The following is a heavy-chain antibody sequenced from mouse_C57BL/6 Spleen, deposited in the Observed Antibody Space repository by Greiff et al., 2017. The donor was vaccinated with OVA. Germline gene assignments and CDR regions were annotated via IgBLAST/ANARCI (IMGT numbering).Heavy chain of an antibody. V-gene: IGHV15-2*01. CDR2: ILPSIGRT. D-gene: IGHD2-5*01. CDR3: ARPSYYSNYEGWYFDV. J-gene: IGHJ1*03. CDR1: DSEVFPIAY. Sequence: VKLQESGSELRSPGSSVKLSCKDFDSEVFPIAYMSWVRQKPGHGFEWIGGILPSIGRTISGEKFEDKATLDADTLSNTAYLELNSLTSEDSAIYYGARPSYYSNYEGWYFDVWGTGTTVTVSS.